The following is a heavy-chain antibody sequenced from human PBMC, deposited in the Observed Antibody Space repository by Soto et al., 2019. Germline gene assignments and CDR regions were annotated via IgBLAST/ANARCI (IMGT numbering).Heavy chain of an antibody. CDR3: AKDRGSTNYYYYYMDV. D-gene: IGHD1-26*01. Sequence: PGGSLRLSCAASGFTFSSYGMHWVRQAPGKGLEWVAVIWYDGSNKYYADSVKGRFTISRDNSKNTLYLQMNSLRAEDTAVYYCAKDRGSTNYYYYYMDVWGKGTTVTVSS. CDR1: GFTFSSYG. V-gene: IGHV3-30*02. J-gene: IGHJ6*03. CDR2: IWYDGSNK.